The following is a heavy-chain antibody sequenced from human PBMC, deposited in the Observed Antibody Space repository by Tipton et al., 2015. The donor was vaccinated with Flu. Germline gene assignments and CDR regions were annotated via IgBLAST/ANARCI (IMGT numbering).Heavy chain of an antibody. CDR2: IYYSGST. CDR1: GGSISSGGYY. CDR3: ARVRVTMVRGVDY. J-gene: IGHJ4*02. V-gene: IGHV4-31*03. Sequence: LRLSCTVSGGSISSGGYYWSWIRQHPGKGLEWIGYIYYSGSTYYNPSLKGRVTISVDTSKNQFSLKLSSVTAADTAVYYCARVRVTMVRGVDYWGQGTLVTVSS. D-gene: IGHD3-10*01.